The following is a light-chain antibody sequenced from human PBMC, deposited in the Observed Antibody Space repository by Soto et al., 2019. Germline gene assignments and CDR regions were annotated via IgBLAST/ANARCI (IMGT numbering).Light chain of an antibody. V-gene: IGKV3-20*01. CDR2: GAS. J-gene: IGKJ2*01. Sequence: EIVLTQSPGTLSLSPGERVTLSCRASRSVSSRYLAWYQQKPGQAPRLLIYGASSRATGIPDRFSGSGSGTDFTLTTSRLEPEDFAVYHCHQYGYSPNTFGQGTKLEIK. CDR3: HQYGYSPNT. CDR1: RSVSSRY.